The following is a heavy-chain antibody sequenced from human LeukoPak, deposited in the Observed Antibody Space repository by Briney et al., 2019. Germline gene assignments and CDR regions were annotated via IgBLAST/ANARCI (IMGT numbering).Heavy chain of an antibody. D-gene: IGHD2-21*01. CDR3: ARGQRVVAGHYFDY. CDR2: ISSSGSTM. J-gene: IGHJ4*02. V-gene: IGHV3-48*03. CDR1: GFTFSSYE. Sequence: RPGGSLRLSCAASGFTFSSYEMKWVRQAPGKGLEWVSYISSSGSTMYYADSVKGRFTISRDNAKNSLYLQMNSLRAEDTAVYYCARGQRVVAGHYFDYWGQGTLVTVSS.